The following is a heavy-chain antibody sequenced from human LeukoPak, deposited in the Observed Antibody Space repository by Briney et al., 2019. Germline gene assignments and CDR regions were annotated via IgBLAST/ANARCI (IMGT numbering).Heavy chain of an antibody. Sequence: PSETLSLTCTVSGVSISSGGYYWRWIRQHPGKGLEWIGYIYYSGSTYYNPSLKSRITISVDTSKNQFSLKLSSVTAADTAVYYCARLRGVQTVSYWYFDLWGRGTLVTVSS. CDR1: GVSISSGGYY. J-gene: IGHJ2*01. CDR2: IYYSGST. V-gene: IGHV4-31*03. D-gene: IGHD1-1*01. CDR3: ARLRGVQTVSYWYFDL.